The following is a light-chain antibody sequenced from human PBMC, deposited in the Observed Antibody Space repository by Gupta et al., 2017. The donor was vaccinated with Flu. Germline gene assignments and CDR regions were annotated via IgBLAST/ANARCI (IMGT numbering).Light chain of an antibody. CDR2: DAS. Sequence: EIVLTQSPATLSLSPGERATLSCRASQSVRRYLAWYQQKPGQAPRLLIYDASNRATGIPARFSGSGAGTDFTLTISSREPEDFAVYYCQQRSNWPLITVGQGTRLEIK. V-gene: IGKV3-11*01. CDR1: QSVRRY. J-gene: IGKJ5*01. CDR3: QQRSNWPLIT.